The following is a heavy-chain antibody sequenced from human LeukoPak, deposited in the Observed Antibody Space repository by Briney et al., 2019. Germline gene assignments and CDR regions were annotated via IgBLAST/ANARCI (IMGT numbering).Heavy chain of an antibody. CDR1: GFTFSSYA. Sequence: GGSLRLSCAASGFTFSSYAMHWVRQAPGKGLEWVAVISHDGSNKYYADSVKGRFTISRDNSKNTLYLQMNSLRAEDTAVYYCARGIAVAGTRAFDYWGQGTLVTVSS. CDR2: ISHDGSNK. J-gene: IGHJ4*02. V-gene: IGHV3-30-3*01. D-gene: IGHD6-19*01. CDR3: ARGIAVAGTRAFDY.